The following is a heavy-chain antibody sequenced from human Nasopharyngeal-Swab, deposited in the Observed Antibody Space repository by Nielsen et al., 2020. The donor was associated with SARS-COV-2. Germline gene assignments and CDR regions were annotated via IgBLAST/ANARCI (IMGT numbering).Heavy chain of an antibody. J-gene: IGHJ4*02. Sequence: GESLKISCAVSGFTFDTFAMHWVRQAPGKGLEFVSSILGDGIATQYASSVKGRFTISRDNSKNTLYLQMGSLRDEDMAVYYCTRDRDGGWSFDYWGQGTLVTVSS. CDR3: TRDRDGGWSFDY. CDR1: GFTFDTFA. D-gene: IGHD6-19*01. CDR2: ILGDGIAT. V-gene: IGHV3-64*01.